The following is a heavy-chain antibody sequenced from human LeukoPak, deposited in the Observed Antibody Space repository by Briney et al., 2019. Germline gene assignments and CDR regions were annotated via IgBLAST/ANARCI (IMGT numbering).Heavy chain of an antibody. CDR2: IWYDGSNK. Sequence: GGSLRLSCAASGFTFSSYGMHWVRQAPGKGLGWVAVIWYDGSNKYYADSVKGRFTISRDNSKNTLYLQMNSLRAEDTAVYYCARLHHGSQTFDYWGQGTLVTVSS. CDR3: ARLHHGSQTFDY. V-gene: IGHV3-33*01. J-gene: IGHJ4*02. CDR1: GFTFSSYG.